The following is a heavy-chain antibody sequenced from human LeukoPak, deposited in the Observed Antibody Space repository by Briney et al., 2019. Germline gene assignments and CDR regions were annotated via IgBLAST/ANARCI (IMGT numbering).Heavy chain of an antibody. Sequence: PGRSLRLSCAASGFTFSSYAMHWVRQAPGKGLEWVAVISYDGSNKYYAGSVKGRFTISRDNSKNTLYLQMNSLRAEDTAVYYCARAGITIFGVAKDFDYWGQGTLVTVSS. J-gene: IGHJ4*02. CDR3: ARAGITIFGVAKDFDY. V-gene: IGHV3-30-3*01. CDR2: ISYDGSNK. D-gene: IGHD3-3*01. CDR1: GFTFSSYA.